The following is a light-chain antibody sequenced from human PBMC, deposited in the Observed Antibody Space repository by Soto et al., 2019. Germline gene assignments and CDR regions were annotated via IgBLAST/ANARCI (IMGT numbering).Light chain of an antibody. CDR3: QNYQSAPCT. J-gene: IGKJ3*01. CDR2: AAS. Sequence: DIQMTQSPPSLSASVGDSVTITCRASQGISYYLAWYQQRPGKVPKLLVYAASTLQSGVPTRFIGGGSGTDFSLTINSLQPEDFGTYYCQNYQSAPCTFGPGTRVDL. CDR1: QGISYY. V-gene: IGKV1-27*01.